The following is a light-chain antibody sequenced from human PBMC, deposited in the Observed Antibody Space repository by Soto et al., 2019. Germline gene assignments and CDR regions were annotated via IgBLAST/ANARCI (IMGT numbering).Light chain of an antibody. V-gene: IGKV2-30*02. CDR1: ESLLRSDGDTY. CDR3: MQSAAWPPYT. J-gene: IGKJ2*01. CDR2: KVS. Sequence: DIVMTQSPLSLPVALGQPASISCRSSESLLRSDGDTYLSWFQQRPGQSPRRLIYKVSNRDSGVPDRFSGSGSGSDFTLKISRVEAEDVGIYYCMQSAAWPPYTFGQGSKLEIE.